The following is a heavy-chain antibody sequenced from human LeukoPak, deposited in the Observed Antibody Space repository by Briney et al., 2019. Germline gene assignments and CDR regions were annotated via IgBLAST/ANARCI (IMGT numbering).Heavy chain of an antibody. V-gene: IGHV3-7*01. CDR1: GFTFSRHW. CDR2: IKEDGSET. Sequence: LGGSLRLCCAVSGFTFSRHWMSWVRQAPGKGLEWVGNIKEDGSETYYVDSVKGRFTISRDNAKNSLYLQMNSLRAEDTAVYYCAREIQSPITDFDYWGQGTLVTVSS. CDR3: AREIQSPITDFDY. J-gene: IGHJ4*02.